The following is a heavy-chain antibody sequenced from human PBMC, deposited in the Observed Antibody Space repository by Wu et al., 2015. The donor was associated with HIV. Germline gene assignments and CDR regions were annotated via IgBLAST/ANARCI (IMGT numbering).Heavy chain of an antibody. Sequence: QVQLVQSGAAVKKPGDSVKVSCKILVQLKLFGINWVRQAPGQGPEWVAWISPLNGKTNYAKKIQGRVAVTIDTPTDTVYMELRSLRSDDTAVYYCARDFVGRATVVTPGIFDYWGEGTLVTVSS. CDR3: ARDFVGRATVVTPGIFDY. D-gene: IGHD4-23*01. J-gene: IGHJ4*02. CDR2: ISPLNGKT. V-gene: IGHV1-18*01. CDR1: VQLKLFG.